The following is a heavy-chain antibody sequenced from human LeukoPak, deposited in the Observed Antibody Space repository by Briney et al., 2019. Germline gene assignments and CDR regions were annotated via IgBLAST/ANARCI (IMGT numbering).Heavy chain of an antibody. CDR1: GFTFSDYA. CDR3: ARDRDSSSLVVYGAFDI. Sequence: GGSLRLSCAASGFTFSDYAMIWVRQAPGKGLEWVSAIRASGGDTFYADSVKGRFTISRDNAKNSLYLQMNSLRAEDTAVYYCARDRDSSSLVVYGAFDIWGQGTMVTVSS. D-gene: IGHD6-6*01. V-gene: IGHV3-21*01. CDR2: IRASGGDT. J-gene: IGHJ3*02.